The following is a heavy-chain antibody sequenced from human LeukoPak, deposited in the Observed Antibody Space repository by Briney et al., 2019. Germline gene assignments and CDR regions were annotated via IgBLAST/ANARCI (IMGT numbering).Heavy chain of an antibody. CDR3: ARERYDSSGRFDY. V-gene: IGHV1-3*02. D-gene: IGHD3-22*01. J-gene: IGHJ4*02. Sequence: ASVKVSCKASGYTFTNYAIHWVRQAPGQRLEWMGWSSAGNGNTKYSQEFQDRVTITRDTSANTAYMELSSLRSEDMAVYYCARERYDSSGRFDYWGQGTLVTVSS. CDR1: GYTFTNYA. CDR2: SSAGNGNT.